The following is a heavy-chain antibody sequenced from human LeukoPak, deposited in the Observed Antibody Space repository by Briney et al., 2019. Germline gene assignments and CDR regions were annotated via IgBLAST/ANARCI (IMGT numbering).Heavy chain of an antibody. CDR3: ARGYCSNGVCYRGGFDF. J-gene: IGHJ4*02. CDR2: ISSSGSAI. CDR1: GFTFSSYE. V-gene: IGHV3-48*03. D-gene: IGHD2-8*01. Sequence: GGSLRLSCAASGFTFSSYEMNWVRQAPGKGLEWVSFISSSGSAIYYAASVKGRFTISRDNAKNSLYLQMNSLSAEDTALYYCARGYCSNGVCYRGGFDFWDQGTLVTVSS.